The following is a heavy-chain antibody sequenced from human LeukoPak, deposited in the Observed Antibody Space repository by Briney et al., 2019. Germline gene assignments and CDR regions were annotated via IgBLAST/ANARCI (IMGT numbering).Heavy chain of an antibody. D-gene: IGHD6-19*01. J-gene: IGHJ4*02. V-gene: IGHV3-23*01. CDR2: ISGASGTT. Sequence: PGGSLRLSCADSGFTFSSYAMTWVRQAPGKGLEWVSTISGASGTTYYADSVKGRFTISRDNAKNSLYLQMNSLRAEDTAVFYCARGQWPDSWGQGTLLIVST. CDR3: ARGQWPDS. CDR1: GFTFSSYA.